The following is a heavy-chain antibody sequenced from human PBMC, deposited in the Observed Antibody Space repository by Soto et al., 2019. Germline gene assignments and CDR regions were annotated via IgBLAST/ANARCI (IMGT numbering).Heavy chain of an antibody. J-gene: IGHJ4*02. V-gene: IGHV3-23*01. CDR1: GFTFSSYA. D-gene: IGHD3-22*01. CDR2: ISGSGGST. CDR3: AKPRYYDSTAYLYYFAY. Sequence: VQLLESGGGLVQPGGSLRLSCAASGFTFSSYAMSWVRQAPGKGLEWVSSISGSGGSTYYADSVKGRFTISRDNSKNTLYLQMNSLRAEDTTVYSCAKPRYYDSTAYLYYFAYSGQGTLVTVSS.